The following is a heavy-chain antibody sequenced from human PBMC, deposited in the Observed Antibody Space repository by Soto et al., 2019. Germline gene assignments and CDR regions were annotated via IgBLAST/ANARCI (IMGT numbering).Heavy chain of an antibody. Sequence: PSETLSLTCTVSGGSVSSGSYYWSWIRQPPGKGLEWIGYIYYSGSTNYNPSLKSRVTISVDTSKNQFSLKLSSVTAADTAVYYCARGTSIVGATSLDYWGQGTLVTVSS. D-gene: IGHD1-26*01. CDR1: GGSVSSGSYY. CDR2: IYYSGST. CDR3: ARGTSIVGATSLDY. V-gene: IGHV4-61*01. J-gene: IGHJ4*02.